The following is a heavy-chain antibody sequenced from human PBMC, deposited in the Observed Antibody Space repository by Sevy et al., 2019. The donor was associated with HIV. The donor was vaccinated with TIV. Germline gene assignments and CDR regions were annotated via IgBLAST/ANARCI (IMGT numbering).Heavy chain of an antibody. V-gene: IGHV5-51*01. D-gene: IGHD6-6*01. CDR1: GYSFTSYW. Sequence: GESLKISCKGSGYSFTSYWIGWVRQMPGKGLEWMGIIYPGDSDTRYSPSFQGQVTISADKSISTAYLQCGSLKASDTAMYYCARCDPYSSSSYYYYYYCMDVWGQGTTVTVSS. CDR3: ARCDPYSSSSYYYYYYCMDV. J-gene: IGHJ6*02. CDR2: IYPGDSDT.